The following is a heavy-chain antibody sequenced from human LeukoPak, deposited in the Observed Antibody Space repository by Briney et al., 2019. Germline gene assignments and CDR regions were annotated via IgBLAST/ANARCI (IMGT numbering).Heavy chain of an antibody. J-gene: IGHJ4*02. CDR3: AKPNGYYSNYPFDY. D-gene: IGHD4-11*01. V-gene: IGHV3-23*01. CDR2: ISGSGGST. Sequence: PGGSVRLSCAASGFTFSSYAMSWVRQAPGKGLEWVSAISGSGGSTYYADSVKGRFTISRDNSKNTLYLQMNSLRAEDTAVYYCAKPNGYYSNYPFDYWGQGTLVTVSS. CDR1: GFTFSSYA.